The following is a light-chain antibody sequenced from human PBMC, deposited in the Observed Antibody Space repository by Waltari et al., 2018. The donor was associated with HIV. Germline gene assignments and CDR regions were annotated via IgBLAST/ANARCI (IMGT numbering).Light chain of an antibody. V-gene: IGLV1-47*01. CDR2: RNH. J-gene: IGLJ2*01. CDR1: NSNVGTNY. Sequence: QSVLTQPPSTSGTSGQRVTISCSGSNSNVGTNYIFWYRQFQCAAPKLLIYRNHKGRSEVAYRFYRSKSGTPSSLAISRLRSGDEADYYCAVWDDTLNGPVFGGGTRVTVL. CDR3: AVWDDTLNGPV.